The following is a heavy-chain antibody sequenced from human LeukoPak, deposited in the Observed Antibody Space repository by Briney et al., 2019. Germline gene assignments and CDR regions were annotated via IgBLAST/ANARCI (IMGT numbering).Heavy chain of an antibody. J-gene: IGHJ4*02. D-gene: IGHD2-2*01. CDR3: ARDAAHTRIDY. CDR1: GFTVSSNY. Sequence: SGGALRLSCAASGFTVSSNYMSWVRQASGKGLEWVSVIYSGGSTYYADSVKGRFTISRDNSKNTLYLQMNSLRAEDTAVYYCARDAAHTRIDYWGQGTLVTVSS. CDR2: IYSGGST. V-gene: IGHV3-66*01.